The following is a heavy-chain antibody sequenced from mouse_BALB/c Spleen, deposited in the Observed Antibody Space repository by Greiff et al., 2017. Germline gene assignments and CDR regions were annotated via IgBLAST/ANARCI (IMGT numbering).Heavy chain of an antibody. Sequence: EGQLQQSGAELVKPGASVKLSCTASGFNIKDTYMHWVKQRPEQGLEWIGRIDPANGNTKYDPKFQGKATITADTSSNTAYLQLSSLTSEDTAVYYCAPYDYDAMDYWGQGTSVTVSS. CDR1: GFNIKDTY. V-gene: IGHV14-3*02. CDR3: APYDYDAMDY. CDR2: IDPANGNT. J-gene: IGHJ4*01.